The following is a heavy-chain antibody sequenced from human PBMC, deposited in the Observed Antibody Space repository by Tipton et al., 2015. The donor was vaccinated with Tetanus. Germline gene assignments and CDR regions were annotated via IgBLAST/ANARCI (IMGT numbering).Heavy chain of an antibody. CDR3: ARGGSYLGIYYYAMDV. D-gene: IGHD1-26*01. V-gene: IGHV1-69*01. CDR1: GDTFSSYA. Sequence: QVQLVQSGAEVKKPGSSVKVSCKASGDTFSSYAISWMRQAPGQGLEWMGGIIPSLGSTTYAPKFQGRITITADEVTTTAYMEVSSLTSEDTAVFYCARGGSYLGIYYYAMDVWGQGTTVTVSS. J-gene: IGHJ6*01. CDR2: IIPSLGST.